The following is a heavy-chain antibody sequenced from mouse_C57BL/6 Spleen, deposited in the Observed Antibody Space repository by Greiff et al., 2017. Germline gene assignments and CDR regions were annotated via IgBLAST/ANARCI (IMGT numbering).Heavy chain of an antibody. J-gene: IGHJ4*01. CDR2: ISGGGGNT. D-gene: IGHD1-1*01. V-gene: IGHV5-9*01. CDR1: GFTFSSYT. Sequence: EVQLQESGGGLVKPGGSLKLSCAASGFTFSSYTMSWVRQTPEKRLEWVATISGGGGNTYYPDSVKGRFTISRDNAKNTLYLQMSSLRSEDTALYYCARGGYYYGSSIAMDYWGQGTSVTVSS. CDR3: ARGGYYYGSSIAMDY.